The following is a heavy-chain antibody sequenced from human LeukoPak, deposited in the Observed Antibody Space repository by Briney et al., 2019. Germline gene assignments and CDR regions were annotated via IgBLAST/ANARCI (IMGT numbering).Heavy chain of an antibody. CDR3: ARATRRITMVRGVILNPYYFDY. V-gene: IGHV4-61*02. D-gene: IGHD3-10*01. CDR1: GGSISSGGYS. Sequence: PSQTLSLTCAVSGGSISSGGYSWSWIRQPPGKGLEWIGRIYTSGSTNYNPSLKSRVTISVDTSKNQFSLKLSSVTAADTAVYYCARATRRITMVRGVILNPYYFDYWGQGTLVTVSS. J-gene: IGHJ4*02. CDR2: IYTSGST.